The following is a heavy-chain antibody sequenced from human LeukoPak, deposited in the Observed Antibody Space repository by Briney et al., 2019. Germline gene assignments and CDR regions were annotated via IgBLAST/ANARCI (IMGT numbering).Heavy chain of an antibody. CDR1: GFTFSSYA. Sequence: PGGSLRLSCAASGFTFSSYAMSWVRQAPGKGLEWISTISGSGGTTYYADSVKGRFTISRDNSKNTLYLQMNSLRAEDTAVYYCAKDISGSYYYFDYWGQGTLVTVSS. CDR2: ISGSGGTT. J-gene: IGHJ4*02. CDR3: AKDISGSYYYFDY. V-gene: IGHV3-23*01. D-gene: IGHD1-26*01.